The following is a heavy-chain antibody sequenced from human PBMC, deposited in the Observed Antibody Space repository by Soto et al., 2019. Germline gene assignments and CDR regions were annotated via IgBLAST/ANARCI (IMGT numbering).Heavy chain of an antibody. D-gene: IGHD6-6*01. Sequence: QTTVKGSGPTLVKPTQTLTLTCSLSGISLSTSGVGLGWIRQTPGKALEWLALIYWNDDKNYTPSLKSRLTIAKDTSNNEAVLIMTNMDPVYTATYYCARGLATLTGFALEIWGQGTVVTVSS. V-gene: IGHV2-5*01. CDR2: IYWNDDK. CDR1: GISLSTSGVG. J-gene: IGHJ3*02. CDR3: ARGLATLTGFALEI.